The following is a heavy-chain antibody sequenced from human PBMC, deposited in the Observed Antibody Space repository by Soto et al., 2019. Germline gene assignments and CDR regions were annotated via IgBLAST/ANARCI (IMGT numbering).Heavy chain of an antibody. Sequence: ASVKVSCKASGGTFSSYAISWVRQAPGQGLEWMGGIIPIFGTANYAQKFQGRVTITADESTSTAYMELSSLRSEDTAVYYCASDVTDYYDSSGYHPGGAFDIWGQGTMVTVSS. CDR3: ASDVTDYYDSSGYHPGGAFDI. V-gene: IGHV1-69*13. D-gene: IGHD3-22*01. J-gene: IGHJ3*02. CDR2: IIPIFGTA. CDR1: GGTFSSYA.